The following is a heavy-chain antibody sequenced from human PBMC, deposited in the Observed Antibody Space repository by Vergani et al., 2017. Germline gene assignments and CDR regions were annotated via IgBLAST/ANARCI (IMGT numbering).Heavy chain of an antibody. CDR3: ARDKGYCSSTSCYRDYYYYMDV. Sequence: QVQLQESGPGLVKPSETLSLTCAVSGFSIDNGYYWDWIRQPPGKGLEWIGSIYRTGRTHFNPSLKSRVTMSVDTSKNQFSLKLSSVTAADTAVYYCARDKGYCSSTSCYRDYYYYMDVWGKGTTVTVSS. D-gene: IGHD2-2*02. CDR1: GFSIDNGYY. J-gene: IGHJ6*03. V-gene: IGHV4-38-2*02. CDR2: IYRTGRT.